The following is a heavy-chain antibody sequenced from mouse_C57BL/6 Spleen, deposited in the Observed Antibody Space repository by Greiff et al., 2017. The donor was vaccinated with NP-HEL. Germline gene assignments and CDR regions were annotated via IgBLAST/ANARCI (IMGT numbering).Heavy chain of an antibody. V-gene: IGHV1-19*01. CDR3: ARTRTTVVATDWYCDV. J-gene: IGHJ1*03. CDR1: GYTFTDYY. CDR2: INPYNGGT. D-gene: IGHD1-1*01. Sequence: EVQLQQSGPVLVKPGASVKMSCKASGYTFTDYYMNWVKQSHGKSLEWIGVINPYNGGTSYNQKFKGKATLTVDKSSSTAYMELNSLTSEDSAVYYCARTRTTVVATDWYCDVWGTGTTVTVSS.